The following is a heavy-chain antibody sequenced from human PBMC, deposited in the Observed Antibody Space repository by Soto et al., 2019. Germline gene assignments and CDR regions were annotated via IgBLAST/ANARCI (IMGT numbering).Heavy chain of an antibody. J-gene: IGHJ4*02. V-gene: IGHV1-69*01. CDR3: ARAVMFKSGSYLDY. CDR1: GGTFSSYA. D-gene: IGHD1-26*01. CDR2: IIHIFGTA. Sequence: QVQLVQSGAEVKKPGSSVKVSCKASGGTFSSYAISWVRQAPGQGLEWMGGIIHIFGTATYAQKFQVSVTIAADESTSKAYMELSSLRSEDTALYYCARAVMFKSGSYLDYWGQGTLVTVSS.